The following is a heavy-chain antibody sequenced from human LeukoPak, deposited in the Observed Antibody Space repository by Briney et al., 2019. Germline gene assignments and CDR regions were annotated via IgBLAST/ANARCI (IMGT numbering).Heavy chain of an antibody. CDR1: GFTFSSYG. CDR3: AKRGYYYDSSGYYSRTYFDY. V-gene: IGHV3-30*18. Sequence: PGRPLRLTCVVSGFTFSSYGMLWVLQAPVKEREWVAVISYEGGNKYYADSVKGRFTISRDNSKNTLYLQMNSLRAEDTAVYYCAKRGYYYDSSGYYSRTYFDYWGQGTLVIVSS. CDR2: ISYEGGNK. J-gene: IGHJ4*02. D-gene: IGHD3-22*01.